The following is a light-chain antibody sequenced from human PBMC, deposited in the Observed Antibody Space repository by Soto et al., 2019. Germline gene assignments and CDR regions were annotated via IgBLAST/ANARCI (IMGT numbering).Light chain of an antibody. J-gene: IGKJ4*01. CDR3: QQLNSYPRLT. CDR1: QGISSY. CDR2: AAS. Sequence: IQLTQSPSSLSASVGDRVTITCRASQGISSYLAWYQQKPGKAPKLLIYAASTLQSGVPSRFSGSGSGTDFTLTISSLQPEEFPTYYCQQLNSYPRLTFGGGTKVEIK. V-gene: IGKV1-9*01.